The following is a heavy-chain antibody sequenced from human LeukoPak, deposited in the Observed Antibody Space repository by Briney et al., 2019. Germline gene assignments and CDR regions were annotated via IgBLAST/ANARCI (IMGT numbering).Heavy chain of an antibody. Sequence: GGSLRLFCAASGFTFSSYAMHWVRQAPGKGLEWVAVISYDGSNKYYADSVKGRFTISRDNAKNSLYLQMNSLRAEDTAIYYCAREDDWNYEDYWGQGTLVTVSS. CDR1: GFTFSSYA. D-gene: IGHD1-7*01. J-gene: IGHJ4*02. V-gene: IGHV3-30-3*01. CDR2: ISYDGSNK. CDR3: AREDDWNYEDY.